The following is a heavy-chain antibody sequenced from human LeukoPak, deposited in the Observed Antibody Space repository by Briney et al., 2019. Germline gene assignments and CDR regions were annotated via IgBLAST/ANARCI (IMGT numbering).Heavy chain of an antibody. D-gene: IGHD5-12*01. CDR3: ASLPKVATPYFDY. V-gene: IGHV3-53*01. Sequence: GGSLRLSCAASGFTVSSNYMSWVRPAPGKGLEWGSVIYSGGSTYYADSVKGRFTISRDNSKNTLYLQMNSLRAEDTAVYYCASLPKVATPYFDYWGQGTLVTVSS. CDR1: GFTVSSNY. CDR2: IYSGGST. J-gene: IGHJ4*02.